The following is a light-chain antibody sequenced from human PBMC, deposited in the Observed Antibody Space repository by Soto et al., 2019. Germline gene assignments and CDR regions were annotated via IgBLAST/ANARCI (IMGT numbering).Light chain of an antibody. J-gene: IGKJ4*01. V-gene: IGKV1-39*01. CDR2: DAS. CDR1: QTISSN. Sequence: DIQMTQSPSSLSASVGDTITITCRASQTISSNLNWYQQKPGKAPKLLIHDASNLHSGVPSRFSGSRSGTDFTLTISSLQPEDYATYYCQQTYRTPVSFGGGTKVEIK. CDR3: QQTYRTPVS.